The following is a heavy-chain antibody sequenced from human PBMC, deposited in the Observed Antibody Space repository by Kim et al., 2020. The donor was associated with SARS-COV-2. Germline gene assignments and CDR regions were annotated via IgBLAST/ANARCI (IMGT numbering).Heavy chain of an antibody. J-gene: IGHJ5*02. V-gene: IGHV4-39*01. CDR3: ARLGVTATRWFDP. CDR1: GGSIISRSYY. CDR2: IYYDGST. Sequence: SETLSLTCTVSGGSIISRSYYWGWIRQPPGKGLDWIANIYYDGSTAYTPSLKSRFTISVDTSKNQFSLKVRSVTAEDTAVYYCARLGVTATRWFDPWGQGTLVTVSS. D-gene: IGHD2-21*02.